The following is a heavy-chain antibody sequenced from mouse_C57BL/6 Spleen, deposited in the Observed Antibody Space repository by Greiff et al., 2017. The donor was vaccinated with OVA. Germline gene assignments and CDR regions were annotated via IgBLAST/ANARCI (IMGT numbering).Heavy chain of an antibody. Sequence: QVQLKQPGAELVRPGSSVKLSCKASGYTFTSYGMEWVKQRPGQGLEWIGNIYPSDSETQYNQKFKDKATLTVDKSSSNAYMQLSSLTSEDSAVYYCARSPIYYGNYFDYWGQGTTLTFSS. D-gene: IGHD2-1*01. CDR3: ARSPIYYGNYFDY. J-gene: IGHJ2*01. CDR1: GYTFTSYG. CDR2: IYPSDSET. V-gene: IGHV1-61*01.